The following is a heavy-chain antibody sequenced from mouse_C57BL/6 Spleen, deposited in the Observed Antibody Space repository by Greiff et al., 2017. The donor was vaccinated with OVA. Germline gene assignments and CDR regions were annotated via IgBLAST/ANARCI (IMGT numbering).Heavy chain of an antibody. Sequence: QVQLQQPGAELVRPGTSVKLSCKASGYTFTSYWMHWVKKRPGQGLEWIGEIDPSDSYTNYNQKFKGKATLTVDTSSSTAYMQLSSLTSEDSAVYYCACPLYYGSSYGYFDVWGTGTTVTVSS. CDR3: ACPLYYGSSYGYFDV. J-gene: IGHJ1*03. CDR2: IDPSDSYT. CDR1: GYTFTSYW. V-gene: IGHV1-59*01. D-gene: IGHD1-1*01.